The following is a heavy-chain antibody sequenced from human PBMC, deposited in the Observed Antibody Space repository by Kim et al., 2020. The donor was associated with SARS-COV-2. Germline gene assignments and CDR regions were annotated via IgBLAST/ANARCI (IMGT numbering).Heavy chain of an antibody. Sequence: THHTDSLKLRFTISRDSSKSTLYLQMNSRRAGDTAVYYCCVGYNWAMVYWGQGTLVTVSS. CDR2: T. J-gene: IGHJ4*02. D-gene: IGHD5-12*01. CDR3: CVGYNWAMVY. V-gene: IGHV3-53*01.